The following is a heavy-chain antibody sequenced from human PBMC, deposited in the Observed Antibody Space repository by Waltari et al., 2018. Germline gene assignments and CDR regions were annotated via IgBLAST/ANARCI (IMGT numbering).Heavy chain of an antibody. CDR1: GLNFRSYS. D-gene: IGHD2-15*01. V-gene: IGHV3-21*01. CDR2: ISDGSDSS. J-gene: IGHJ4*02. Sequence: EVQLVESGGGLVKPGGSLRLSCVVSGLNFRSYSMNWVRQAPGKGLEWVSYISDGSDSSYYADSVKGRFTISRDNAKNSLYLQMNRLRTDDTAVYYCARDFYCSDGRCTDYWGQGTLVTVSS. CDR3: ARDFYCSDGRCTDY.